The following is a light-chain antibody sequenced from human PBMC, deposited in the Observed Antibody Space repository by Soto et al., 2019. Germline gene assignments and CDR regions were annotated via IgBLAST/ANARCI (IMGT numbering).Light chain of an antibody. V-gene: IGLV3-25*02. J-gene: IGLJ1*01. CDR2: KDS. CDR3: QSADSTGTSYV. CDR1: ALPKQY. Sequence: SSELTQPPSVSVSPGQTARITCSGDALPKQYAYWYKQKPGQAPVLVIYKDSERPSGIPERLSGSSSGTTVTLTISGVQAEDEADYYCQSADSTGTSYVFGTGTKVTVL.